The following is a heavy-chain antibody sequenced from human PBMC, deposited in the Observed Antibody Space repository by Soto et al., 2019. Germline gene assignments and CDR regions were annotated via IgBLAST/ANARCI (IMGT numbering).Heavy chain of an antibody. V-gene: IGHV3-11*01. CDR2: ISSSGSTI. CDR1: GFTFSDYY. D-gene: IGHD2-15*01. J-gene: IGHJ6*02. Sequence: KTGGSLRLSCAASGFTFSDYYMSWIRQAPGKGLEWVSYISSSGSTIYYADSVKGRFTISRDNAKNSLYLQMNSLRAEDTAVYYCARPVEVVTRFVGSGGMDVWGQGTTVTVSS. CDR3: ARPVEVVTRFVGSGGMDV.